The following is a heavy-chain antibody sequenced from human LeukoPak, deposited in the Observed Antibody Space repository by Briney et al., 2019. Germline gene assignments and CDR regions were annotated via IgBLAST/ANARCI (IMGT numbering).Heavy chain of an antibody. D-gene: IGHD4-17*01. CDR3: AKHRQRGTVTIDY. CDR1: GFTFSSHG. CDR2: ITGSGGNR. V-gene: IGHV3-23*01. Sequence: TGGSLRLSCAASGFTFSSHGMNWVRQAPGKGLEWVSGITGSGGNRYYADSVKGRFTISRDNSKSTLYLQMNSLRAEDTAVYYCAKHRQRGTVTIDYWGQGTLVTVSS. J-gene: IGHJ4*02.